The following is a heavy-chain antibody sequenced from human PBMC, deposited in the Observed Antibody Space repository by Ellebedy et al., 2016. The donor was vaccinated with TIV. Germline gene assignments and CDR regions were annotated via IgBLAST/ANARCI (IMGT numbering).Heavy chain of an antibody. J-gene: IGHJ4*02. CDR2: ISWDGGST. CDR3: AKGLDRYGDYVADY. CDR1: GFTFDDYT. V-gene: IGHV3-43*01. Sequence: GESLKISCAASGFTFDDYTMHWVRQAQGKGLEWVSLISWDGGSTYYADSVKGRFTISRDNSKNSLYLQMKRLRTEDTALYYCAKGLDRYGDYVADYWGQGTLVTVSS. D-gene: IGHD4-17*01.